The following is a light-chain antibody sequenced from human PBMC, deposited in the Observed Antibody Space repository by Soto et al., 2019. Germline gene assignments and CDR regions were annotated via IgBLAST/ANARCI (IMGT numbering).Light chain of an antibody. CDR2: EVS. CDR3: CSYAGSSTYV. CDR1: SSDVGSYNL. Sequence: ALTQPASVSGSPGQSITISCTGTSSDVGSYNLVSWYQQHPGKAPKLMIYEVSKRPSGVSNRFSGSKSGNTASLTISGLQAEDEADYYCCSYAGSSTYVFGTGTKLTV. J-gene: IGLJ1*01. V-gene: IGLV2-23*02.